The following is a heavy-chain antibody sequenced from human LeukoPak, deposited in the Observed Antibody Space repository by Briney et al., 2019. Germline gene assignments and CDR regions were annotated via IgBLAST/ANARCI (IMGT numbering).Heavy chain of an antibody. J-gene: IGHJ4*02. CDR2: IYTTGST. D-gene: IGHD6-19*01. Sequence: PSETLSLTCTVSGGSISSYYWTWIRQPAGKGLEWIGRIYTTGSTNYNPSLNSRVTMSVDTSKNQFSLKLSSVTAADTAVYYCARGPLEVAGTFCDYWGQGTLVTVSS. V-gene: IGHV4-4*07. CDR3: ARGPLEVAGTFCDY. CDR1: GGSISSYY.